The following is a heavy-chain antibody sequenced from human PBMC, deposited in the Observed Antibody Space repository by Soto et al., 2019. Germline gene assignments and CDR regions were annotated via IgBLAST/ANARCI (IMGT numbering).Heavy chain of an antibody. D-gene: IGHD3-22*01. CDR1: GFTFSSYE. Sequence: GGSLRLSCAASGFTFSSYEMNWVRQAPGKGLEWVSYISSSGSTIYYADSVKGRFTISRDNAKNSLYLQMNSLRAEDTAVYYCARVVVDYYDSSGSQALDYWGQGTLVTVSS. V-gene: IGHV3-48*03. CDR2: ISSSGSTI. J-gene: IGHJ4*02. CDR3: ARVVVDYYDSSGSQALDY.